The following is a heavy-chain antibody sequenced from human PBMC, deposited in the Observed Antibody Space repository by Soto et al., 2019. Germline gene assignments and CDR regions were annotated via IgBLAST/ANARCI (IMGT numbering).Heavy chain of an antibody. CDR2: IYYSGST. CDR1: GGSISGSPHY. D-gene: IGHD1-7*01. Sequence: PSETLSLTCTVSGGSISGSPHYWGWVRQPPGKGLEWIGHIYYSGSTYYNPSLKSRVTISVDTSKNQFSLNLSSVTPEDTAVYYCAGTSSLQWCYMDVWDKGSTVTVSS. CDR3: AGTSSLQWCYMDV. V-gene: IGHV4-39*01. J-gene: IGHJ6*03.